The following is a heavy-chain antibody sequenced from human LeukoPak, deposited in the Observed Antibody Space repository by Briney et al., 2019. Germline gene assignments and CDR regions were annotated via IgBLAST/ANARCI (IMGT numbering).Heavy chain of an antibody. CDR2: IYYSGST. J-gene: IGHJ5*02. CDR1: GGSISSSSYY. CDR3: ARGLDFWSGYYTGINWFDP. D-gene: IGHD3-3*01. V-gene: IGHV4-39*07. Sequence: TPSETLSLTCTVSGGSISSSSYYWGWIRQPPGKGLEWIGSIYYSGSTYYNPSLKSRVTISVDTSKNQFSLKLSSVTAADTAVYYCARGLDFWSGYYTGINWFDPWGQGTLVTVSS.